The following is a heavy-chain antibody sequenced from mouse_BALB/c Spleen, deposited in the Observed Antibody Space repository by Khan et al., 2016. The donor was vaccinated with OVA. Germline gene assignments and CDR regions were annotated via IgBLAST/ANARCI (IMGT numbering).Heavy chain of an antibody. D-gene: IGHD4-1*02. J-gene: IGHJ1*01. V-gene: IGHV9-3-1*01. CDR1: GYTFTNYG. Sequence: QIQLVQSGPELKKPGETVKISCKASGYTFTNYGMNWVKQAPGKGLKWMGWINTYTGQPTYADDFKGRFAFSLETSASTAYLQINILKNEDTATYFCARSNSYWYFDVWGAGTTVTVSS. CDR3: ARSNSYWYFDV. CDR2: INTYTGQP.